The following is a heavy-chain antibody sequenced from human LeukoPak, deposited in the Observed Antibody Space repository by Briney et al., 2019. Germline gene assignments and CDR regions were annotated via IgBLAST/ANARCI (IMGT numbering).Heavy chain of an antibody. CDR2: TSYDGSNK. D-gene: IGHD6-19*01. Sequence: GRSLRLSCAASGFTFSTYGMHWVRQAPGKGLEWVAATSYDGSNKYYAESVRGRFTISRDNSKNTLYLQMNSLRAEDTAVYYCAKDRYSSGWYYFDYWGQGTLVTVSS. CDR1: GFTFSTYG. J-gene: IGHJ4*02. CDR3: AKDRYSSGWYYFDY. V-gene: IGHV3-30*18.